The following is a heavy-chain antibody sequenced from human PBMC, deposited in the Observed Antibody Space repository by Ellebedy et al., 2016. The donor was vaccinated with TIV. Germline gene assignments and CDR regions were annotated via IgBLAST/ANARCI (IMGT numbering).Heavy chain of an antibody. D-gene: IGHD6-19*01. Sequence: AASVKVSCKVFGYTLTELSMHWVRQAPGKGLAWMGGFDPEDGETIYAQKFQGRVTMTEDTSTDTAYMELSSLRSEDTAVYYCATAKAGAVAAYYYHGMDVWGQGTTVTVSS. V-gene: IGHV1-24*01. CDR1: GYTLTELS. CDR3: ATAKAGAVAAYYYHGMDV. J-gene: IGHJ6*02. CDR2: FDPEDGET.